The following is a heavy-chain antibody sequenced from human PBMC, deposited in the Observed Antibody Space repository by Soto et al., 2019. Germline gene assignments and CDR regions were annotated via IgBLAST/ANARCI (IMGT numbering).Heavy chain of an antibody. Sequence: GGSLRLSCAASRFSFSTYGMHWVRQAPGTGLDWVATISYNGDNHYYADSVKGRFNISRDNSKDTLYLQMNSLRAEDTAVYYCAKDAEWLVPKYYYGLDVWGQGTTVTVSS. D-gene: IGHD6-19*01. J-gene: IGHJ6*02. CDR2: ISYNGDNH. CDR3: AKDAEWLVPKYYYGLDV. V-gene: IGHV3-30*18. CDR1: RFSFSTYG.